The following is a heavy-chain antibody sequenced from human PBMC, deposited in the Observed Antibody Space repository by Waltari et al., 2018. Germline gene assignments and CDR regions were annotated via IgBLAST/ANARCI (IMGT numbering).Heavy chain of an antibody. CDR1: GYSISSGYY. Sequence: QVQLQESGPGLVKPSETLSLTCAVSGYSISSGYYWGWIRQPPGKGLEWMGSIYHSGSTYYNPSLKSRVTISVDTSKNQFSLKLSSVTAADTAVYYCARWQGYSYGRFDPWGQGTLVTVSS. D-gene: IGHD5-18*01. J-gene: IGHJ5*02. V-gene: IGHV4-38-2*01. CDR2: IYHSGST. CDR3: ARWQGYSYGRFDP.